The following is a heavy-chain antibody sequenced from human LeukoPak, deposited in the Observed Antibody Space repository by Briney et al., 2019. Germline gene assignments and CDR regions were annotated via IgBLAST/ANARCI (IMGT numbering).Heavy chain of an antibody. CDR2: IYYSGST. Sequence: SETLSLTCTVSGGSISSYYWSWIRQPPGKGLEWIGYIYYSGSTNYNPSLKSRVTISVDTSKNQFSLKLSSVTAADTAVYYCARLPSCSSSTCYPWFDPWGQGTLVTVSS. CDR3: ARLPSCSSSTCYPWFDP. D-gene: IGHD2-2*01. V-gene: IGHV4-59*01. J-gene: IGHJ5*02. CDR1: GGSISSYY.